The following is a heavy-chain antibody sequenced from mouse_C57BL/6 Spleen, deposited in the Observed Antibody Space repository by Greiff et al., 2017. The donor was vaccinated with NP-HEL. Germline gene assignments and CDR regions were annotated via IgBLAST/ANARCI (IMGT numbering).Heavy chain of an antibody. V-gene: IGHV1-15*01. CDR3: TRSPRIYYSRDFDV. CDR1: GYTFTDYE. J-gene: IGHJ1*03. D-gene: IGHD1-1*01. CDR2: IDPETGGT. Sequence: VQLQQSGAELVRPGASVTLSCKASGYTFTDYEMHWVKQTPVHGLEWIGAIDPETGGTAYNQKFKGKAILTADKSSSTAYMELRSLTSEDSAVYYCTRSPRIYYSRDFDVWGTGTTVTVSS.